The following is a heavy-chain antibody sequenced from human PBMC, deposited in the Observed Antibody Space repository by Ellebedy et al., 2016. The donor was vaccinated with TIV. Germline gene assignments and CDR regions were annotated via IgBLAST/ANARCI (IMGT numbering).Heavy chain of an antibody. CDR2: INSDGSIT. D-gene: IGHD6-13*01. V-gene: IGHV3-74*01. CDR3: ERANQQLPRVLAF. J-gene: IGHJ4*02. Sequence: PGGSLRLSCPASGFTFSYYWMHWVRQTPGKGLVWVSRINSDGSITSYADSMKGRFTTSRDNAKNTQYLQMNSLTAEDAAIYYCERANQQLPRVLAFWGQGTLVTVSS. CDR1: GFTFSYYW.